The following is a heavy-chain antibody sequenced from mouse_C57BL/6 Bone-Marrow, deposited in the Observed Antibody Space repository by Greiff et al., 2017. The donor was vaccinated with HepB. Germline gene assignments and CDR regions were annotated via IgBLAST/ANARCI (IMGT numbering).Heavy chain of an antibody. Sequence: VKLQESGPGLVQPSQSLSITCTVSGFSLTSYGVHWVRQSPGKGLEWLGVIWSGGSTDYNAAFISRLSISKDNSKGQVFFKMNSLQADDTAIYYCARRSLRWDVGAMDYWGQGTSVTVSS. J-gene: IGHJ4*01. CDR1: GFSLTSYG. D-gene: IGHD4-1*01. CDR2: IWSGGST. CDR3: ARRSLRWDVGAMDY. V-gene: IGHV2-2*01.